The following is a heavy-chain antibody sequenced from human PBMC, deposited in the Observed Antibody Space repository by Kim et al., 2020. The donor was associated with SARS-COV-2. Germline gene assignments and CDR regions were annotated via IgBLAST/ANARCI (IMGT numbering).Heavy chain of an antibody. J-gene: IGHJ3*02. V-gene: IGHV1-69*01. Sequence: AQNFRGRVTITADESTSTAYMELSSLRSEDTAVYYCARDFGIAAGGAFDIWGQGTMVTVSS. CDR3: ARDFGIAAGGAFDI. D-gene: IGHD6-13*01.